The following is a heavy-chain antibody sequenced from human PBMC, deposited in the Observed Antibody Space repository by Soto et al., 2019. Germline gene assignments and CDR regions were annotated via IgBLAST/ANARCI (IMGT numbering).Heavy chain of an antibody. CDR2: ISDSGGST. D-gene: IGHD3-22*01. Sequence: EGAVRRSCTAAGITFCSNAMRWGRQAPGKGPGWGSAISDSGGSTYYADSAKGRFTISRDNSKLTLYLQMNSLRAEDTAVYYVAKDGLLGTMIVVVNYYYYASDGWRPRPKGT. CDR3: AKDGLLGTMIVVVNYYYYASDG. J-gene: IGHJ6*01. V-gene: IGHV3-23*01. CDR1: GITFCSNA.